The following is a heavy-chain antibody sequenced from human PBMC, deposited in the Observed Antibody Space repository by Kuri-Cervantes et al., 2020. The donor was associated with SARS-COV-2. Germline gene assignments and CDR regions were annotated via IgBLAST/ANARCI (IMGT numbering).Heavy chain of an antibody. CDR1: GFTFSDYY. J-gene: IGHJ5*02. CDR2: ISSSGSTI. CDR3: ARANVVVPAAMGFDP. D-gene: IGHD2-2*01. V-gene: IGHV3-11*04. Sequence: GGSPRLSCAASGFTFSDYYMSWIRQAPGKGLEWVSYISSSGSTIYYADSVKGRFTISRDNAKNSLYLQMNSLRAEDTAVYYCARANVVVPAAMGFDPWGQGTLVTVSS.